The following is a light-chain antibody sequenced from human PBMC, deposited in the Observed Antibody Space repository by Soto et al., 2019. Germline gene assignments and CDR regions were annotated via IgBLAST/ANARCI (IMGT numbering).Light chain of an antibody. CDR2: GAS. CDR1: QSVSNN. CDR3: QQSNDWWT. Sequence: EIVMTQSPATLSVSPGDRATLSCRAGQSVSNNLAWYQQKPGQAPRLLIYGASTRATGIPARFSGSGSGTEFTLTISSLQSEDFAVYYCQQSNDWWTFGQGTKVDIK. V-gene: IGKV3-15*01. J-gene: IGKJ1*01.